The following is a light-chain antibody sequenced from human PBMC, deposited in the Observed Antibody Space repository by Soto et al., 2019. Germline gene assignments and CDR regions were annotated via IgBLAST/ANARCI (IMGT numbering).Light chain of an antibody. CDR1: QDIRNF. Sequence: DIQMTQSTTPLSASVGDRVTITCRASQDIRNFVAWYQQKPGKAPKLLIYAASTLQSGVPSRFSGSGSGTDFTLTINSLQPEDVATYSCQKYSSVPVFGPGTKVEIK. CDR3: QKYSSVPV. CDR2: AAS. V-gene: IGKV1-27*01. J-gene: IGKJ3*01.